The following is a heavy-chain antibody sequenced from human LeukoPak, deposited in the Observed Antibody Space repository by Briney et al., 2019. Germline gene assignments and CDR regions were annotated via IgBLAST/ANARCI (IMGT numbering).Heavy chain of an antibody. CDR2: INQDGTEK. D-gene: IGHD2-15*01. CDR3: ARVARYCSGGTCSWFDP. CDR1: GFSFSSKW. V-gene: IGHV3-7*01. J-gene: IGHJ5*02. Sequence: GGSLRLSCAASGFSFSSKWMSWVRQAPGKGLEWVANINQDGTEKYYVDSLKGRFTISRDNAKNSLYLQMNSLRADDTAVFYCARVARYCSGGTCSWFDPWGQGTLVTVSS.